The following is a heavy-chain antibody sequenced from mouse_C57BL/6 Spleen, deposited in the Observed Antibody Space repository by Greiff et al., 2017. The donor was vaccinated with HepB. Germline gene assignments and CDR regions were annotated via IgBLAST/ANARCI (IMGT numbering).Heavy chain of an antibody. CDR3: ARERISNWDDWYFDV. V-gene: IGHV1-72*01. J-gene: IGHJ1*03. D-gene: IGHD4-1*01. CDR1: GYTFTSYW. Sequence: QVQLQQPGAELVKPGASVKLSCKASGYTFTSYWMHWVKQRPGRGLEWIGRIDPNSGGTKYNEKFKSKATLTVDKPSSTAYLQLSSLTSEDSAVYYCARERISNWDDWYFDVWGTGTTVTVSS. CDR2: IDPNSGGT.